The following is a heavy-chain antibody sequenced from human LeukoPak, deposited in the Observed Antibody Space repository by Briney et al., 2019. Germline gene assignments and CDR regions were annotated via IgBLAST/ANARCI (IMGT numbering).Heavy chain of an antibody. CDR3: TRYNNDHFDY. J-gene: IGHJ4*02. Sequence: GGSLRLSCAGSGFTFGGYGMHWFRQTPGKGLEWVAVIAYDGNRAFYADSVKGRFTISRDNSKNTMSVQMDDLRAEDTAVYYCTRYNNDHFDYWGQGTLVTVSS. V-gene: IGHV3-33*01. CDR2: IAYDGNRA. CDR1: GFTFGGYG. D-gene: IGHD1-14*01.